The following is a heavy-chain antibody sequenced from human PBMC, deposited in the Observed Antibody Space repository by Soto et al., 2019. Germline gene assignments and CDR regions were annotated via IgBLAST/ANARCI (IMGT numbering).Heavy chain of an antibody. J-gene: IGHJ4*02. V-gene: IGHV3-23*01. CDR1: GFTFSPYA. Sequence: HPGGSLRLSCATSGFTFSPYAMTWVRQAPGKGLDWVSTLSGSGGSTYDADSVKGRFAVSRDNAENSLYLQMNSLRAEDTAVYYCARVGSISAAGTPDYWGQGTLVTVSS. D-gene: IGHD6-13*01. CDR2: LSGSGGST. CDR3: ARVGSISAAGTPDY.